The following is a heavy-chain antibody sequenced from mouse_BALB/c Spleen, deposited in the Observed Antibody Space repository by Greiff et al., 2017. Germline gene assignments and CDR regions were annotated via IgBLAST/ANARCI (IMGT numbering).Heavy chain of an antibody. CDR3: TRGLYYGSSFYAMDD. Sequence: LQQPGSELVRPGASVKLSCKASGYTFTSYWMHWVKQRHGQGLEWIGNIYPGSGSTNYDEKFKSKGTLTVDTSSSTAYMHLSSLTSEDSAVYYCTRGLYYGSSFYAMDDWGQGTTVTVSA. CDR2: IYPGSGST. D-gene: IGHD1-1*01. CDR1: GYTFTSYW. V-gene: IGHV1S22*01. J-gene: IGHJ4*01.